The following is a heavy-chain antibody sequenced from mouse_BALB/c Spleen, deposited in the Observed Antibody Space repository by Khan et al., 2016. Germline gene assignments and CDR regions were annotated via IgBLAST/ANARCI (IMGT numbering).Heavy chain of an antibody. CDR1: GYIFTNFG. Sequence: QIQLVQSGPELKKPGETVKISCKASGYIFTNFGMNWVKQAPGKGLKWMGWINTNTVESTYADDLKGRLAFSLETSATTAYLQINNLKNEDTATXFCASRGSYEDYFDFWGQGTTLTVSS. CDR2: INTNTVES. D-gene: IGHD1-1*01. CDR3: ASRGSYEDYFDF. V-gene: IGHV9-3-1*01. J-gene: IGHJ2*01.